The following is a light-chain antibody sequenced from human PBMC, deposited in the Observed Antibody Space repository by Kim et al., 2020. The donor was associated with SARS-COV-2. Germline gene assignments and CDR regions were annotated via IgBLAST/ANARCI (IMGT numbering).Light chain of an antibody. V-gene: IGKV3-11*01. CDR1: QSISSY. Sequence: EIVLTQSPATLSLSPGERATLYCRASQSISSYLAWHQQKPGQAPRLLIYDASKRATGIPARFSGSGSGTDFTLTISSLEPEDFALYYCQHHSNWLWTFGQGTKLEI. CDR3: QHHSNWLWT. CDR2: DAS. J-gene: IGKJ1*01.